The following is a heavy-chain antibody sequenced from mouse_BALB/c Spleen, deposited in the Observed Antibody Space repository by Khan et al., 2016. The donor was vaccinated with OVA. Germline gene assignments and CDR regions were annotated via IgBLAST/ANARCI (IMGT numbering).Heavy chain of an antibody. J-gene: IGHJ2*01. CDR2: INSDGSAI. CDR1: GFTFSGFW. V-gene: IGHV11-2*02. D-gene: IGHD2-14*01. CDR3: MTYYRY. Sequence: DVQLLETGGGLVQPGGSRGLSCEGSGFTFSGFWMSWVRQTPGKTLEWIGDINSDGSAINYAPSIKDRFTIFRDNDKSTLYLQMSNVRSEDTATYFCMTYYRYWGQGTTLTVSS.